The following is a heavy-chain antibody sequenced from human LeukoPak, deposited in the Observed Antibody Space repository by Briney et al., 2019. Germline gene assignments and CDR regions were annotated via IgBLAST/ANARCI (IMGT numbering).Heavy chain of an antibody. CDR2: INPNSGGT. D-gene: IGHD6-19*01. CDR1: GYTFTGYY. Sequence: EASVKVSCKASGYTFTGYYMHWVRQAPGQGLEWMGWINPNSGGTNYAQKSQGRVTMTRDTSISTAYMELSRLRSDDTAVYYCARCPRCRSSGSRTLDAFDIWGQGTMVTVSS. CDR3: ARCPRCRSSGSRTLDAFDI. V-gene: IGHV1-2*02. J-gene: IGHJ3*02.